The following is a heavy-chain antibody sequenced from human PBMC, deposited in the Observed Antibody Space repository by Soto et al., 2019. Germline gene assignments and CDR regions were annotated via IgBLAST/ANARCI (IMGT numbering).Heavy chain of an antibody. CDR2: IYTSGST. V-gene: IGHV4-4*07. J-gene: IGHJ6*01. CDR1: VGSISIYY. D-gene: IGHD2-8*01. CDR3: ARGSGAMPNYCTNGVCYGAAGMDV. Sequence: SETLCITCTVSVGSISIYYWSWIRQPAGRGLDLTAPIYTSGSTNYNPSLKSRVTMSVDTSKNQFSLKLSSVTAADTAVYYCARGSGAMPNYCTNGVCYGAAGMDVWGQGTPVTVSS.